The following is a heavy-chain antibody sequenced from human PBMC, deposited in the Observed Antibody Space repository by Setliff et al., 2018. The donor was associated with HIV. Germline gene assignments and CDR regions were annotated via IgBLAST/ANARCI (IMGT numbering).Heavy chain of an antibody. CDR2: IYTSGSA. D-gene: IGHD5-18*01. V-gene: IGHV4-4*07. J-gene: IGHJ5*02. CDR3: ARRGAAMVLNWFDP. CDR1: GGSIRNYY. Sequence: PSETLSLTCTVSGGSIRNYYWSWIRQPAGKGLEWIGRIYTSGSAKYNPSLKSRVTISVDTSKNQFSLKLSSVTAADTAVYYCARRGAAMVLNWFDPWGQGTLVTVSS.